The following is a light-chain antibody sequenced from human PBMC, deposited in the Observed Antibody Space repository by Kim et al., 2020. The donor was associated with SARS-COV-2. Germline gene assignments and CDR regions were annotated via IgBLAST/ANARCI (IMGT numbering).Light chain of an antibody. Sequence: SSELTQDPAVSVALGQTVRITCQGDSLRSYYASWYQQKPGQAPVLVIYGKNTRPSGIPDRFSGSSSGNTASLTITGAQAEDEADYYCNSRDSSGNVFGTGTKVTVL. CDR1: SLRSYY. V-gene: IGLV3-19*01. CDR3: NSRDSSGNV. J-gene: IGLJ1*01. CDR2: GKN.